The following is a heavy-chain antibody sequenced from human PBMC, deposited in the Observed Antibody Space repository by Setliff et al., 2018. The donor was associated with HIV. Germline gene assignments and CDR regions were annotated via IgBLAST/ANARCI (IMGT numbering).Heavy chain of an antibody. Sequence: GESLKLSCKASGYSFTNFWIGWVRQMPGEGLEWMGIVHPGNSETRYSLPFEGQVTISADRSITTAFLQWSSLKASDTAIYYCATLQPDSVDVWGQGTTVTVSS. CDR2: VHPGNSET. CDR1: GYSFTNFW. CDR3: ATLQPDSVDV. V-gene: IGHV5-51*01. J-gene: IGHJ6*02.